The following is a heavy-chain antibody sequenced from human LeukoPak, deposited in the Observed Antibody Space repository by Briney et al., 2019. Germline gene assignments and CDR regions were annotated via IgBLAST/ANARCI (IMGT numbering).Heavy chain of an antibody. V-gene: IGHV4-59*12. Sequence: SETLSLTCTVSDDSISDYYRGWIRQPPGKGLEWIGYFYNSGRSTYNPSLKSRVTISADTSKNQFSLKLSSVTAADTAVYYCARVQDYYYYMDVWGKGTTVTVSS. CDR2: FYNSGRS. CDR1: DDSISDYY. CDR3: ARVQDYYYYMDV. J-gene: IGHJ6*03.